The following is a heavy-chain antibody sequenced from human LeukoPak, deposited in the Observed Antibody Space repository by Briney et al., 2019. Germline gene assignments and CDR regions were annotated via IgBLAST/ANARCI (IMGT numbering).Heavy chain of an antibody. CDR2: IHPTSTNT. J-gene: IGHJ4*02. D-gene: IGHD6-19*01. V-gene: IGHV1-8*02. Sequence: RASVKVSCKASGYSFSTYDTNWVRQASGQGLEWMGWIHPTSTNTAYAQKFQGRVTMTRDMSTSTVYMELSSLRSEDTAVYYCARDVSRTHSSGWSDFDYWGQGTLVTVSS. CDR3: ARDVSRTHSSGWSDFDY. CDR1: GYSFSTYD.